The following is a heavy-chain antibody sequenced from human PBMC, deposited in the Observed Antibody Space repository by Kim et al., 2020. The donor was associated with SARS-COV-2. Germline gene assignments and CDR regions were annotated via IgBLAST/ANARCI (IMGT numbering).Heavy chain of an antibody. CDR1: GGSFSGYY. D-gene: IGHD6-6*01. CDR2: INHSGST. CDR3: ARSLPFTFYSSSSGGIDY. J-gene: IGHJ4*02. V-gene: IGHV4-34*01. Sequence: SETLSLTCAVYGGSFSGYYWSWIRQPPGKGLEWIGEINHSGSTNYNPSLKSRVTISVDTSKNQFSLKLSSVTAADTAVYYCARSLPFTFYSSSSGGIDYWGQGTLVTVSS.